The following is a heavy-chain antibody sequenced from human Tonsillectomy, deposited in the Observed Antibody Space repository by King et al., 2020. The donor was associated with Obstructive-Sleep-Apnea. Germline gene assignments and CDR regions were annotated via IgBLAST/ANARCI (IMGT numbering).Heavy chain of an antibody. D-gene: IGHD3-10*01. J-gene: IGHJ3*02. CDR2: IYYSGST. CDR3: ARTVRGVIIGDDAFDI. V-gene: IGHV4-59*01. Sequence: VQLQESGPGLVKPSETLSLTCTVSGGSISSYYWSWIRQPPGKGLEWIGYIYYSGSTNYNPSLKSRVTISVDTSKNQFSLKLSSVTAADTAVYYCARTVRGVIIGDDAFDIWGQGTMVTVSS. CDR1: GGSISSYY.